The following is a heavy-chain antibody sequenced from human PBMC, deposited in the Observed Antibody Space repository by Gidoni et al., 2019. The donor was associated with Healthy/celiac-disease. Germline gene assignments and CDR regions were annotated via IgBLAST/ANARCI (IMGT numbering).Heavy chain of an antibody. V-gene: IGHV1-69*01. CDR2: IIPIFGTA. CDR3: ARGYCSSTSCYTPLHYYYYGMDV. D-gene: IGHD2-2*02. Sequence: QVQLVQSGAEVKKPGSSVKVSCKASGGTFSRYAISWVRQAPGQGLEWMGGIIPIFGTANYAQKFQGRVTITADESTSTAYMELSSLRSEDTAVYYCARGYCSSTSCYTPLHYYYYGMDVWGQGTTVTVSS. CDR1: GGTFSRYA. J-gene: IGHJ6*02.